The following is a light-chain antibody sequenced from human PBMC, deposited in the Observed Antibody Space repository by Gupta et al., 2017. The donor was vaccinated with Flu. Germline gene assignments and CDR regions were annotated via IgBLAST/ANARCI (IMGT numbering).Light chain of an antibody. CDR3: SRTLQTPWT. V-gene: IGKV2-28*01. Sequence: DIVMTQSPLSLPVTPGEPASISCRSSQNLLHSNGYHSLNWYLQKPRQSPQLLIYLGSNRASGVSDRLSASGSGTDFTLKISIVEADDVRVYYCSRTLQTPWTFGQGTKEEIK. CDR1: QNLLHSNGYHS. J-gene: IGKJ1*01. CDR2: LGS.